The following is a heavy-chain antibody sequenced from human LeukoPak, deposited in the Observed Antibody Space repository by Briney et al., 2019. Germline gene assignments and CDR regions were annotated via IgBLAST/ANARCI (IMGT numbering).Heavy chain of an antibody. CDR1: GGSISSYY. D-gene: IGHD6-13*01. CDR2: IYYSGST. Sequence: SETLSLTCTVSGGSISSYYWSWIRQPPGKGLEWIGYIYYSGSTNYNPSLKSRVTISVDTSKNQFSLKLSSVTAADTAVYYCARQNRGEAAAENWFDPWGQGTLVTVSS. J-gene: IGHJ5*02. V-gene: IGHV4-59*08. CDR3: ARQNRGEAAAENWFDP.